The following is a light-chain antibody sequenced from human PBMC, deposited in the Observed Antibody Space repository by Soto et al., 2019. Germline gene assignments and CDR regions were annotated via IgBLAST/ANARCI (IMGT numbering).Light chain of an antibody. CDR3: QHYNSYSEA. Sequence: DIQMTQSPSTLSGSVGDRVTITCRASQTISSWLAWYQQKPGKAPKLLIYKASTLKSGVPSRFSGSGSGTEFTLTISSLQPDDSATYYCQHYNSYSEALGQGTKVDIK. V-gene: IGKV1-5*03. CDR1: QTISSW. CDR2: KAS. J-gene: IGKJ1*01.